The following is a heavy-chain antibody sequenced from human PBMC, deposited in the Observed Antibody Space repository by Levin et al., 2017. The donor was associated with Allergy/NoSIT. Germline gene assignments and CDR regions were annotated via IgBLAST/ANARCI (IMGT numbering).Heavy chain of an antibody. D-gene: IGHD5-18*01. V-gene: IGHV1-18*01. J-gene: IGHJ4*02. CDR1: GYTFTSYG. CDR2: VSAYNGHT. CDR3: ARDHSPGVSGYSYGPDFDY. Sequence: GESLKISCKASGYTFTSYGISWVRQAPGQGLEWMGWVSAYNGHTRYAQKLQDRVTMTTDTSTSTAYMELGSLRSDDTAIYYCARDHSPGVSGYSYGPDFDYWGQGTLVTVSS.